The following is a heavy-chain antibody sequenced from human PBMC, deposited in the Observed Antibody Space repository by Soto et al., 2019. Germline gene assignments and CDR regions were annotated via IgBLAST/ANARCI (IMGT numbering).Heavy chain of an antibody. Sequence: PGESLKISCKGSGYSFTSYWIGWVRQMPGKGLEWMGIIYPGDSDTRYSPSFQGQVTISADKSISTAYLQWSSLKASDTAMYYCARLSYDSSGTSAEYFQHWGQGTLVTVSS. CDR1: GYSFTSYW. CDR2: IYPGDSDT. CDR3: ARLSYDSSGTSAEYFQH. D-gene: IGHD3-22*01. J-gene: IGHJ1*01. V-gene: IGHV5-51*01.